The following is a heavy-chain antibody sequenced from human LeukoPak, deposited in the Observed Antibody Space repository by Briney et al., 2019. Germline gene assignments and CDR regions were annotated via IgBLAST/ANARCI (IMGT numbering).Heavy chain of an antibody. CDR1: GGSISSYY. D-gene: IGHD3-10*01. Sequence: SETLSLTCTVSGGSISSYYWSWIRQPPGKGLEWIGYIYYSGSTNYNPSLKSRVTISVDTSKNQFSLKLSSVTAADTAVYYCASGPRGRGDAFDIWGQGTMVTVSS. J-gene: IGHJ3*02. CDR2: IYYSGST. V-gene: IGHV4-59*01. CDR3: ASGPRGRGDAFDI.